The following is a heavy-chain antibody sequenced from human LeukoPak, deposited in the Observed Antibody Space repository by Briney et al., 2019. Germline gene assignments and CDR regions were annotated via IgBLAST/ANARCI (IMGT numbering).Heavy chain of an antibody. Sequence: SETLSLTCTVSGGSISSGSYYWSWIRQPAGKGLEWIGRIYTSGSTNYNPSLKSRVTISVDTSKNQFSLKLSSVTAADTAVYYCARVKVRDSIFGVVISAFDIWGQGTMVTASS. V-gene: IGHV4-61*02. CDR3: ARVKVRDSIFGVVISAFDI. J-gene: IGHJ3*02. D-gene: IGHD3-3*01. CDR2: IYTSGST. CDR1: GGSISSGSYY.